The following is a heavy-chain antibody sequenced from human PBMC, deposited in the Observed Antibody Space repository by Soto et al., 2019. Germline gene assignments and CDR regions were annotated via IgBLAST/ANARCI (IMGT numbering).Heavy chain of an antibody. CDR1: GGSISTDY. CDR3: ARGGHCTNGVCSALDY. D-gene: IGHD2-8*01. V-gene: IGHV4-59*08. J-gene: IGHJ4*02. Sequence: SETLSLTCTVSGGSISTDYWNWIRQPPGKGLEWIGYIYYGGSANYNPSLKSRVTISVDTSKKQFSLKLSSVTAADTAAYYCARGGHCTNGVCSALDYWGQGTLVTVSS. CDR2: IYYGGSA.